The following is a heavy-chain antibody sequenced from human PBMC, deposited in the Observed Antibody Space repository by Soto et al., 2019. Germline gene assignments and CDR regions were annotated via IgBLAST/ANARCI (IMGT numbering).Heavy chain of an antibody. Sequence: GGSLRLSRAASGFTFSTYAMSWVRQAPGKGLEWVSAITGSGGSTSYADSVKGRFTISRDNSKNTLYLQMNSLRAEDTAIYYCAKVLTGGYRYGSYYYYGMDVWGQGTTVTVSS. J-gene: IGHJ6*02. CDR1: GFTFSTYA. V-gene: IGHV3-23*01. CDR3: AKVLTGGYRYGSYYYYGMDV. CDR2: ITGSGGST. D-gene: IGHD5-18*01.